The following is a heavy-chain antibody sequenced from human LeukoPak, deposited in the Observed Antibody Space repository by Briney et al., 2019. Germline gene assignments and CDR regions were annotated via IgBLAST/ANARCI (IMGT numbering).Heavy chain of an antibody. CDR2: INSDGSST. J-gene: IGHJ4*02. CDR1: GFTFSSYW. CDR3: ARAPVGATCFDY. D-gene: IGHD1-26*01. V-gene: IGHV3-74*01. Sequence: GGSLRLSCAASGFTFSSYWMHWVRQALGKGLVWVSRINSDGSSTSYADSVKGRFTISRDNAKNTLYLQMNSLRAEDTAVYYCARAPVGATCFDYWGQGTLVTVSS.